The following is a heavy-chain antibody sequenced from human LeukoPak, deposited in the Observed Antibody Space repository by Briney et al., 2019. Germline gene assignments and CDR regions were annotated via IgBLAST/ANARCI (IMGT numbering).Heavy chain of an antibody. CDR3: ARFRRNYDISTGYLGGYFDY. CDR1: GGSISSYY. D-gene: IGHD3-9*01. V-gene: IGHV4-59*01. Sequence: SETLSLTCTVSGGSISSYYWSWIRQPPGKGLEWIGYIYYSGSTNYNPSLKSRVTISVDTSKNQFSLKLSSVTAADTAVYYCARFRRNYDISTGYLGGYFDYWGQGTLVTVSS. J-gene: IGHJ4*02. CDR2: IYYSGST.